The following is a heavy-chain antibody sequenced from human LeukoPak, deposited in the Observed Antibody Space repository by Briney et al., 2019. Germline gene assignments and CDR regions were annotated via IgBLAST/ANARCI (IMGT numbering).Heavy chain of an antibody. CDR2: IYYSGST. J-gene: IGHJ4*02. CDR3: ASVPGVAATSYYFDY. V-gene: IGHV4-59*01. D-gene: IGHD2-15*01. Sequence: PSETLSLTCTVSGGSISSYYWSWIRQPPGKGLEWIGYIYYSGSTNYNPSLKSRVTISVDTSKNQFSLKLSSVTAADTAVYYCASVPGVAATSYYFDYWGQGTLVTVSS. CDR1: GGSISSYY.